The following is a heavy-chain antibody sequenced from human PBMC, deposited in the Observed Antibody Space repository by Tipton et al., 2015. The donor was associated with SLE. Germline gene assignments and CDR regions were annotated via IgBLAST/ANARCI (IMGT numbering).Heavy chain of an antibody. CDR3: ARHADTPASGIHLGFDP. J-gene: IGHJ5*02. Sequence: TLSLTCTVSSGSISSHYWTWIRKPPGKGLEWIGNIYYSGSIDYNPSLKSRVTMSVDPSKNKFSLNLSSVTAADTATYYCARHADTPASGIHLGFDPWGRGTLVTVSS. CDR1: SGSISSHY. D-gene: IGHD2-15*01. CDR2: IYYSGSI. V-gene: IGHV4-59*11.